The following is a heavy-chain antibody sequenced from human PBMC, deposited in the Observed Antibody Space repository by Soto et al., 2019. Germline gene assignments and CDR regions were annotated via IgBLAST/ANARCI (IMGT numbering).Heavy chain of an antibody. D-gene: IGHD1-26*01. CDR2: IIPIFGTA. CDR3: ARQKSIVGGIFDY. Sequence: SVKVSCKASGCTFSSYAISWVRQAPGQGLEWMGGIIPIFGTANYAQKFQGRVTITADESTSTAYMELSSLRSEDTAVYYCARQKSIVGGIFDYWGQGTLVTVSS. J-gene: IGHJ4*02. CDR1: GCTFSSYA. V-gene: IGHV1-69*13.